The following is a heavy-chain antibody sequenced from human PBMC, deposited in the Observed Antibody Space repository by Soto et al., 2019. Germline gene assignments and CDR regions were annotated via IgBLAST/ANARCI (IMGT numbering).Heavy chain of an antibody. CDR2: ISGSGGST. Sequence: GGSLRLSCAASGFTFSSYAMSWVRQAPGKGLEWVSAISGSGGSTYYAGPLKCRFTIYSANSKNSQYLQMNSLRAEDTAVYYCAKVGHYDFWSGYLVWGQGTLVTVSS. J-gene: IGHJ4*02. D-gene: IGHD3-3*01. CDR1: GFTFSSYA. V-gene: IGHV3-23*01. CDR3: AKVGHYDFWSGYLV.